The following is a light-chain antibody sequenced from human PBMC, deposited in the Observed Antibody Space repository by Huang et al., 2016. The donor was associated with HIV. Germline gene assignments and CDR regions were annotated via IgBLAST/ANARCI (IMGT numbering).Light chain of an antibody. Sequence: EIVLTQSPATLSLSPGESATLSCRASQSVSNYLAWYQHKPGQAPRLLIYDASNRAAGSPARFSGSGSGTDFTLTISGLEPEDFAVYYCQQRSRWPPRFSFGPGTTVHLK. V-gene: IGKV3-11*01. CDR1: QSVSNY. J-gene: IGKJ3*01. CDR2: DAS. CDR3: QQRSRWPPRFS.